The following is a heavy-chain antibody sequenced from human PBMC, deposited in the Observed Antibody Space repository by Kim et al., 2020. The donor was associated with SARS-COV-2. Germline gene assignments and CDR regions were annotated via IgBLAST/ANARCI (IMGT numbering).Heavy chain of an antibody. Sequence: GGSLRLSCAASGFTFSSYGMHWVRQAPGKGLELVAAISYDGSNKYYADSVKGRFTISRDNSKNTLYLQMNSLRAEDTAVYYCAKDIEGITMIVVVIPYYYYGMDVWGQGTTVTVSS. CDR3: AKDIEGITMIVVVIPYYYYGMDV. D-gene: IGHD3-22*01. CDR2: ISYDGSNK. CDR1: GFTFSSYG. J-gene: IGHJ6*02. V-gene: IGHV3-30*18.